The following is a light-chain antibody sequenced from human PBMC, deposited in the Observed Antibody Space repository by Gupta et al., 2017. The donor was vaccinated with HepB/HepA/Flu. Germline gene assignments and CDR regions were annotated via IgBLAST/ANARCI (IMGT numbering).Light chain of an antibody. J-gene: IGLJ2*01. V-gene: IGLV1-44*01. CDR1: SSNVARNN. CDR2: YNG. Sequence: QSVLTQSPSVSGTPGQRVTISCSGSSSNVARNNVTWYQQVPGTAPNLLIYYNGERPSGAPARFSGAKSGTSASLAISGLQAEDEADYYCAAWDTSLKVVVFGGGTKLTVL. CDR3: AAWDTSLKVVV.